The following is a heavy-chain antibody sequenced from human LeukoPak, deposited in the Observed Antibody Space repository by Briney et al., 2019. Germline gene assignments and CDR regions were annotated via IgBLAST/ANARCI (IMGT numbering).Heavy chain of an antibody. CDR3: ARQYYDFWSGYFGALSYFDY. D-gene: IGHD3-3*01. Sequence: PGGSLRLSCAASGFTFSRYSMSWVRQAPGKGLEWVSSITSSSSSIYYADSVKGRFTISRDNAKNSLYLQMNSLRAEDTAVYYCARQYYDFWSGYFGALSYFDYWGQGTLVTVSS. V-gene: IGHV3-21*01. J-gene: IGHJ4*02. CDR1: GFTFSRYS. CDR2: ITSSSSSI.